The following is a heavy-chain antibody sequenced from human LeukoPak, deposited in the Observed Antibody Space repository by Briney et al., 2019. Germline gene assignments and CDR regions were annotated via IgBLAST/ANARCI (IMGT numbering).Heavy chain of an antibody. D-gene: IGHD5-24*01. Sequence: GASVKVSCKASGYTFTSYYMHWVRQAPGQGLEWMGIINPSGGSTSYAQKFQGRVTMTRDTSTSTVYMELSSLRSEDTAVYYCARGGVVVEMATIRAYFDYWGQGTLVTVSS. V-gene: IGHV1-46*01. J-gene: IGHJ4*02. CDR2: INPSGGST. CDR1: GYTFTSYY. CDR3: ARGGVVVEMATIRAYFDY.